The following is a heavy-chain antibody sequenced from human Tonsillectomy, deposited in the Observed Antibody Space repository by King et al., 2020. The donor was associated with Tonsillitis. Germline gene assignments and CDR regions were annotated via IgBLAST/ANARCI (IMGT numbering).Heavy chain of an antibody. Sequence: QLQESGPGLVKPSGILSLTSAVSGGSFSNSNWWSWVRQPPGKGLEWIGVIYHIGSTNSNPSLTSRATISVDKSKNQFSLKLSSVSAADTSVYYCARDTSSEDAFDIWGQGTMVTVSS. CDR3: ARDTSSEDAFDI. J-gene: IGHJ3*02. D-gene: IGHD3-16*01. V-gene: IGHV4-4*02. CDR1: GGSFSNSNW. CDR2: IYHIGST.